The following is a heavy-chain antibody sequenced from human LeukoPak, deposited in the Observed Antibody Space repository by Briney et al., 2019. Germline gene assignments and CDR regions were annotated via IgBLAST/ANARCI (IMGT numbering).Heavy chain of an antibody. Sequence: KPSDTLSLTCTVSGGSISSYYGSWIRQPAGEGLEWIGRIYTSGSTNYNPSLKSRVTMSVDTSKNQFSLKLSSVTAADTAVYYCAGEATVIEFDYWGQGTLVTVSS. D-gene: IGHD4-17*01. CDR1: GGSISSYY. J-gene: IGHJ4*02. V-gene: IGHV4-4*07. CDR3: AGEATVIEFDY. CDR2: IYTSGST.